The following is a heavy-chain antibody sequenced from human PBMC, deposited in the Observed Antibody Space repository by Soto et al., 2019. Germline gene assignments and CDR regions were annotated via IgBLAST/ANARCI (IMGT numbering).Heavy chain of an antibody. D-gene: IGHD3-3*01. J-gene: IGHJ6*02. CDR2: ILVDGRT. V-gene: IGHV3-23*01. CDR3: AKATAIYGRAFDI. CDR1: GWICSSYD. Sequence: PGGSLTLFCAASGWICSSYDMSWVRQAPGKGLEWVSTILVDGRTFYVDSVKGRFTISRDSSQNTVYLQMNSLTAGDTALYYCAKATAIYGRAFDICRQVTTVT.